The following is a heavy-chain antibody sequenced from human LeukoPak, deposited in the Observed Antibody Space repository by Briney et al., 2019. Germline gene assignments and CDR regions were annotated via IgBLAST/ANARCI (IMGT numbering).Heavy chain of an antibody. D-gene: IGHD1-26*01. J-gene: IGHJ4*02. CDR3: AKGGKWDVTPFDY. CDR1: GFTFTSYS. V-gene: IGHV3-23*01. CDR2: IRGGGGST. Sequence: GGSLRLSCAASGFTFTSYSMNWVRQAPGKGLEWVSTIRGGGGSTYYADSVKGRFTISRDNSKNTLYLQVNSLRAEDTAVYYCAKGGKWDVTPFDYWGQGTLVTVSS.